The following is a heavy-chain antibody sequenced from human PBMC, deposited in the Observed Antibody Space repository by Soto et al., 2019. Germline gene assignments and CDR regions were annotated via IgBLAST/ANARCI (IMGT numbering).Heavy chain of an antibody. J-gene: IGHJ6*04. CDR3: ERARLRGYVMEV. V-gene: IGHV4-34*01. D-gene: IGHD2-21*02. CDR1: YGCSSGCY. CDR2: INHSGST. Sequence: TSGVVYGCSSGCYWSRIIQPPGKGLEWIGEINHSGSTNYNPSLKSRVTISVDTSKNQFSLKLSSVTAADTAVYYCERARLRGYVMEVWGNGTTVPVSS.